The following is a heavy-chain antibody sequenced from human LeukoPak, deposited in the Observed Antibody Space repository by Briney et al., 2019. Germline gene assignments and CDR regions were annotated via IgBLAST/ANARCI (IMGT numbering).Heavy chain of an antibody. CDR2: IYYNGDT. D-gene: IGHD6-13*01. CDR3: ARDDSIAAGGTWFDY. Sequence: SETLSLTCTVSRGSMSSSYWGWIRQPPGKGLEWIGYIYYNGDTKYTPSLKSRVTISQDMSRNQFSLNLTSVTAADTAMYYCARDDSIAAGGTWFDYWGQGTLVTVSS. J-gene: IGHJ4*02. CDR1: RGSMSSSY. V-gene: IGHV4-59*01.